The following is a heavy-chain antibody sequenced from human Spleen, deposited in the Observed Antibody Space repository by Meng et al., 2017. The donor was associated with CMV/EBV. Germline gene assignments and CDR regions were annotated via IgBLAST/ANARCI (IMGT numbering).Heavy chain of an antibody. CDR1: GGSVNSNSYY. CDR3: AREHRDYFGSGTYYNMYWFDP. V-gene: IGHV4-61*01. CDR2: IYYSGST. Sequence: SETLSLTCTVSGGSVNSNSYYWSWIRQPPGKGLEWIGFIYYSGSTYSNPSLKSRVTISVDTSKNQFSLMLRSVTAADTAVYYCAREHRDYFGSGTYYNMYWFDPWGQGTLVTVSS. J-gene: IGHJ5*02. D-gene: IGHD3-10*01.